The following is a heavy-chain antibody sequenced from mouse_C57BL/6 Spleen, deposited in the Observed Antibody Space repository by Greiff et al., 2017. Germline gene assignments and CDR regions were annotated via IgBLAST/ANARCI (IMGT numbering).Heavy chain of an antibody. J-gene: IGHJ3*01. V-gene: IGHV1-18*01. D-gene: IGHD2-12*01. CDR3: ASREGYYKGCAY. CDR2: INPNNGGT. Sequence: EVQLQQSGPELVKPGASVKIPCKASGYTFTDYNMDWVKQSHGKSLEWIGDINPNNGGTIYNQKFKGKATLTVDKSSSTAYMELRSLTSEDTAVYYCASREGYYKGCAYWGQGTLVTVSA. CDR1: GYTFTDYN.